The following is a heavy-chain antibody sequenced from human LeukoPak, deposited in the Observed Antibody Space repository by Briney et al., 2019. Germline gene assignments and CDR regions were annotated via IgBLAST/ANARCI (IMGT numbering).Heavy chain of an antibody. D-gene: IGHD6-13*01. Sequence: PGGSLRLSCAASGFTFDDYAMHWVRQAPGKGLEWVSLISGDGGSTYYADSVKGRFTISRDNSKNSLYLQMNSLRTEDTALYYCAKEIRKNLQLVFDYWGQGTLVTVAS. CDR3: AKEIRKNLQLVFDY. CDR2: ISGDGGST. V-gene: IGHV3-43*02. CDR1: GFTFDDYA. J-gene: IGHJ4*02.